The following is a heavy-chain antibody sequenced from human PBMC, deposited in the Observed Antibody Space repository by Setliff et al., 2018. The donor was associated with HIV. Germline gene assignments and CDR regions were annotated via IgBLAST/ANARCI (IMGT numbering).Heavy chain of an antibody. CDR3: ARDRVPKRGYTYREPDFDS. D-gene: IGHD5-12*01. J-gene: IGHJ5*01. V-gene: IGHV1-3*04. CDR1: GYSFASHS. CDR2: INTGNGNT. Sequence: ASVKVSCKASGYSFASHSLHWVRQAPGQGLEWMGWINTGNGNTKYSQKIQDRVTITRDTSANTGYMELSGLRSEDTAVYYCARDRVPKRGYTYREPDFDSWGQGTLVTVSS.